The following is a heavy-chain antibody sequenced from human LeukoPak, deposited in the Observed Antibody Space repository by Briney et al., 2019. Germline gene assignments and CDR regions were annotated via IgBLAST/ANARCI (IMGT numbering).Heavy chain of an antibody. J-gene: IGHJ5*02. CDR3: TREVEGYSYASGRFLHFDP. D-gene: IGHD3-10*01. Sequence: SETLSLTCTVSGDSIRSGSYHWGWIRQPPGKGLEWIGSIYYSGSTYNNRSLKRRLTISIDTSKNQFSLRLSSVTAADTAVYYCTREVEGYSYASGRFLHFDPWGQGTLVTVSS. V-gene: IGHV4-39*07. CDR2: IYYSGST. CDR1: GDSIRSGSYH.